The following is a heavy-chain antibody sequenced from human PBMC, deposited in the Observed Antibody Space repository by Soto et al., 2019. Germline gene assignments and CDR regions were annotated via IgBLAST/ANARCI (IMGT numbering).Heavy chain of an antibody. CDR3: VREVIAGRGALRWFDP. D-gene: IGHD6-13*01. V-gene: IGHV3-74*01. Sequence: GGSLRLSCAVSGVTFRYYWMHWVRPVPGKGLLWVSRIGPAGTATKYADSVKGRFTIARSNPENTLYLQRNSLRAEDTGVYDRVREVIAGRGALRWFDPWGQGTLVTVSS. J-gene: IGHJ5*02. CDR1: GVTFRYYW. CDR2: IGPAGTAT.